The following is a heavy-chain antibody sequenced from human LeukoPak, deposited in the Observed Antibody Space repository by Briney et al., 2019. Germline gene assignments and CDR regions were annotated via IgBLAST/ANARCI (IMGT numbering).Heavy chain of an antibody. CDR1: GGSFSGYY. D-gene: IGHD3-3*01. J-gene: IGHJ4*02. Sequence: SETLSLTCAVYGGSFSGYYWSWIRQPPAKALEWIGEINHSGSTNYNPSLKSRVTISVDTSKNQFSLKLSSVTAADTAVYYCARGPPPSLYYDFWSGYARGEDYFDYWGQGTLVTVSS. V-gene: IGHV4-34*01. CDR2: INHSGST. CDR3: ARGPPPSLYYDFWSGYARGEDYFDY.